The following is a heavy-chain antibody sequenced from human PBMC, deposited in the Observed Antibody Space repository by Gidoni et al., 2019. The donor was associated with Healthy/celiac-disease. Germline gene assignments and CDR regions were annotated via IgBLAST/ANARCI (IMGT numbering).Heavy chain of an antibody. D-gene: IGHD6-13*01. CDR3: ARDKSIAAAGSGGYYYGMDV. CDR1: GYAFTSYA. Sequence: QVQLVQSGAEVQKPGASVKVSCKASGYAFTSYAMHWVRQAPGQRLEWMGGINAGHGNTKYSQKFQRRVTITRDTSASTAYMELSSLRSEDTAVYYCARDKSIAAAGSGGYYYGMDVWGQGTTVTVSS. V-gene: IGHV1-3*01. CDR2: INAGHGNT. J-gene: IGHJ6*02.